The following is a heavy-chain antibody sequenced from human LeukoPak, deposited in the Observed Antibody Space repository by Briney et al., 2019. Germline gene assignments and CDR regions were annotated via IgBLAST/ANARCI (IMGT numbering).Heavy chain of an antibody. CDR2: IYYSGST. CDR3: ARVERVTMVRGGVDY. V-gene: IGHV4-30-4*01. D-gene: IGHD3-10*01. CDR1: GGSISSGDYY. Sequence: PSETLSLTCTVAGGSISSGDYYWSWIRQPPGKGLEWIGYIYYSGSTYYNPSLKGRVTISVDTSKNQFSLKLSSVTAADTAVYYCARVERVTMVRGGVDYWGQGTLVTVSS. J-gene: IGHJ4*02.